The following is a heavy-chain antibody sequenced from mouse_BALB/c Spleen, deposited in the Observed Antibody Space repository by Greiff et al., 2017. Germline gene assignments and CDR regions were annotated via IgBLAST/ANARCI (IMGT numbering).Heavy chain of an antibody. J-gene: IGHJ4*01. CDR3: ARKLGYPYAMDY. CDR1: GFNIKDTY. V-gene: IGHV14-3*02. D-gene: IGHD2-2*01. Sequence: VQLQQSGAELVKPGASVKLSCTASGFNIKDTYMHWVKQRPEQGLEWIGRIDPANGNTKYDPKFQGKATITADTSSNTAYLQLSSLTSEDTAVYYCARKLGYPYAMDYWGQGTSVTVSS. CDR2: IDPANGNT.